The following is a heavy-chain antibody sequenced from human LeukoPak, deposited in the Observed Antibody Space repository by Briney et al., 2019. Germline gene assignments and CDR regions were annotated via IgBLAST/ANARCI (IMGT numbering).Heavy chain of an antibody. D-gene: IGHD2-21*01. V-gene: IGHV1-18*01. CDR1: GYSFRNYG. Sequence: ASVKVSCKASGYSFRNYGISWVRQAPGQGLEWLGWISCYNGETRYEQNFQGRVTLTTDTSTSTAYMELRSLTSDDTAVYYCARVGMEIGWSLELWGRGTLVTVSS. J-gene: IGHJ2*01. CDR3: ARVGMEIGWSLEL. CDR2: ISCYNGET.